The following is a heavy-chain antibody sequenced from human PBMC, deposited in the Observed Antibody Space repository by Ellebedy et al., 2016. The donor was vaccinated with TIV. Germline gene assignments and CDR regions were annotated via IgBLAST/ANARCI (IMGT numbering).Heavy chain of an antibody. CDR1: GFTFSSYA. V-gene: IGHV3-30*04. CDR3: ARDRGGYYDSSGYYYDGAFDI. Sequence: GGSLRLXXAASGFTFSSYAMHWVRQAPGKGLEWVAVISYDGSNKYYADSVKGRFTISRDNSKNTLYLQMNSLRAEDTAVYYCARDRGGYYDSSGYYYDGAFDIWGQGTMVTVSS. J-gene: IGHJ3*02. D-gene: IGHD3-22*01. CDR2: ISYDGSNK.